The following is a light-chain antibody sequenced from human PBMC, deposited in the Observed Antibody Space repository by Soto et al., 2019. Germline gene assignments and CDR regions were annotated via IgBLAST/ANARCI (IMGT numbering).Light chain of an antibody. CDR1: QDIGTY. J-gene: IGKJ1*01. CDR2: TAS. CDR3: QQSHISPRT. Sequence: DIQMTQSPSSLSSSVGDRFTITCLSSQDIGTYLAWYQQKPGKAPKLLSNTASHLESGVPSRFSASGSGTEFSLTISALQPEDFATYFCQQSHISPRTFGQGTKVDIK. V-gene: IGKV1-39*01.